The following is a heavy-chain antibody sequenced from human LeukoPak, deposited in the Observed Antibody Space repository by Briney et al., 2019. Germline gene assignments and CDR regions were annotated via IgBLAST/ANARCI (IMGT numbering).Heavy chain of an antibody. J-gene: IGHJ4*02. Sequence: GGSLRLSCAASGFTLSESWMTWVRQAPGKGLEWVATIRQDGSEKYYGDSVKGGFTISRDNAKNSLYLQMNSLRDEDTAIYYCASRAFDYWGQGTLVTVSS. CDR3: ASRAFDY. CDR2: IRQDGSEK. CDR1: GFTLSESW. V-gene: IGHV3-7*01.